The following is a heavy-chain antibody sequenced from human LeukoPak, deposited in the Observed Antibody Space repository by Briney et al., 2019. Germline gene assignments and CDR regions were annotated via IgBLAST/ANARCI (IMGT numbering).Heavy chain of an antibody. D-gene: IGHD6-6*01. Sequence: EASVKVSCKASGYTFTGYYMHWVRQAPGQGLEWMGWINPNSGGTNYAQKFQGRVTMTRDTSISTAYMELSRLRSDDTAVYCCAREGYSSSSGFDYWGQGTLVTVSS. CDR3: AREGYSSSSGFDY. J-gene: IGHJ4*02. CDR2: INPNSGGT. V-gene: IGHV1-2*02. CDR1: GYTFTGYY.